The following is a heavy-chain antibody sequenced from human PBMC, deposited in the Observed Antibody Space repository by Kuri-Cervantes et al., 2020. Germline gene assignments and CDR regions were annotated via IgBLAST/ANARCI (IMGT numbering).Heavy chain of an antibody. CDR1: GYTFTSYY. Sequence: ASVKVSCKASGYTFTSYYMHWVRQAPGQGLEWMGIINPSGGSTSYAQKFQGRVTMTRDTSINTAYLDLSRLRSDDTAVYYCARDFDDNNNAWQAFDYWGQGNLVTVSS. D-gene: IGHD1/OR15-1a*01. CDR2: INPSGGST. V-gene: IGHV1-46*01. J-gene: IGHJ4*02. CDR3: ARDFDDNNNAWQAFDY.